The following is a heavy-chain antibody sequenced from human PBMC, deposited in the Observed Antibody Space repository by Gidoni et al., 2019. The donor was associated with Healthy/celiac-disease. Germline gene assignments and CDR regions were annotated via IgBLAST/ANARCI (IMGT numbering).Heavy chain of an antibody. J-gene: IGHJ4*02. D-gene: IGHD1-26*01. CDR1: VFTVSSYC. V-gene: IGHV3-33*01. CDR2: IWYDGSNK. CDR3: ARGGGSYPFLFDY. Sequence: QVQLVESWGGVVQPGRSLRLSCAASVFTVSSYCMHWVRQSPGKGLEVVAVIWYDGSNKYYADSVKGRFTISRDNSKNTLYLQMNSLRAEDTAVYYCARGGGSYPFLFDYWGQGTLVTVSS.